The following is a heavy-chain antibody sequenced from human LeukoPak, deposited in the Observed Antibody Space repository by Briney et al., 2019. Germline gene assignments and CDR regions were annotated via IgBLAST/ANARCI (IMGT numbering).Heavy chain of an antibody. D-gene: IGHD4-17*01. V-gene: IGHV3-30-3*02. Sequence: GGSLRLSCAASGFTFSTYAMHWVRQAPGKGLEWVAVISYDGTNKYYAGSVRGRFTISRDDSKNTLYLQINNLRADDTAVYYCAKKGQGEDYGKPGWGQGTLVTVSS. J-gene: IGHJ4*02. CDR1: GFTFSTYA. CDR3: AKKGQGEDYGKPG. CDR2: ISYDGTNK.